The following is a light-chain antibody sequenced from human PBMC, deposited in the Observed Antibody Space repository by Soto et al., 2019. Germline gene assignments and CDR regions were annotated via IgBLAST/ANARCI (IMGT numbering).Light chain of an antibody. Sequence: EIVMTQSPATLSVSPGERATLSCRASQSVRSHLAWYQQKPGQAPRLLIYGASTRASGIPATFSGSGSGTEFTLTITSLQSEDLAVYYCQHYDNWPFTFGQGTRLEIK. CDR3: QHYDNWPFT. J-gene: IGKJ5*01. CDR2: GAS. CDR1: QSVRSH. V-gene: IGKV3-15*01.